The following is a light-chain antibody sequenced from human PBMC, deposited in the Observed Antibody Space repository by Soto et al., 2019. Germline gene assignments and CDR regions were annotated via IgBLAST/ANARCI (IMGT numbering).Light chain of an antibody. V-gene: IGKV1-13*02. Sequence: IHMTQSPSSLSASLGDIVTITFRASQGISNYLAWYQQKPGKVPKLLIYKASSLERGVPSRFSGSGSGTEFTLTISGLQPDDFATYYCQQFHTYSWTFGQGTKVDIK. CDR1: QGISNY. CDR2: KAS. CDR3: QQFHTYSWT. J-gene: IGKJ1*01.